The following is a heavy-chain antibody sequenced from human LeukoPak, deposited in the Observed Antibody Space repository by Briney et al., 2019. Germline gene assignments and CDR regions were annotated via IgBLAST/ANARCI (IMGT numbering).Heavy chain of an antibody. CDR3: ARGTYGGISYSWFDP. V-gene: IGHV1-69*05. Sequence: AASVKLSCKASGGTFSSYAISWVRQAPGQGLEWMGGIIPIFGTANYAQKFQGRVTITTDESTSTAYMELSSLRSEDTAVYYCARGTYGGISYSWFDPWGQGTLVTVSS. CDR1: GGTFSSYA. J-gene: IGHJ5*02. CDR2: IIPIFGTA. D-gene: IGHD4-23*01.